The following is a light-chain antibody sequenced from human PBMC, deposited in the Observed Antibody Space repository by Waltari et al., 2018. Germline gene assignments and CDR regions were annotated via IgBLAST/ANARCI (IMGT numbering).Light chain of an antibody. CDR2: WAS. V-gene: IGKV4-1*01. Sequence: IVVTQSPDSLAVSLGERVTINCKSSRTVLYRSDKRNYLGWYQQKPGQSPRLLIFWASGRETGVPDRFRGSRAETDFTLTITSLQAEDVAMYYCQQYYAAAYAFGQGTRLEI. CDR3: QQYYAAAYA. J-gene: IGKJ2*01. CDR1: RTVLYRSDKRNY.